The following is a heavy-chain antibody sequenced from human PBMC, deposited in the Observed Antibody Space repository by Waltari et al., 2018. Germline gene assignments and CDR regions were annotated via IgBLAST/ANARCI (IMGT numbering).Heavy chain of an antibody. D-gene: IGHD5-12*01. CDR3: ARGVRIVGTTTGNYYFDY. CDR1: GYTFISYD. Sequence: QVQLAQSGAEVKKPGASVKVSCKASGYTFISYDINWVRQAPRQGLECMGWMNPNSGNTAFAQKCQGRVAMTRNTSRSTAYMELGSLRSEDTAVYFCARGVRIVGTTTGNYYFDYWGQGSLVTASS. V-gene: IGHV1-8*01. CDR2: MNPNSGNT. J-gene: IGHJ4*02.